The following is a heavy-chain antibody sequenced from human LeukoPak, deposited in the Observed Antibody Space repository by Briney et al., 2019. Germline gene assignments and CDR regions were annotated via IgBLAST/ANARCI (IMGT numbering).Heavy chain of an antibody. J-gene: IGHJ4*02. CDR3: ARRGGLYDYVWGRYRPYYFDY. V-gene: IGHV4-59*12. D-gene: IGHD3-16*02. Sequence: SETLSLTCTVSGGSISSYYWSWIRQPPGKGLEWIGYIYYSGSTNYNPSLKSRVTISVDTSKNQFSLKLSSVTAADTAVYYCARRGGLYDYVWGRYRPYYFDYWGQGTLVTVSS. CDR2: IYYSGST. CDR1: GGSISSYY.